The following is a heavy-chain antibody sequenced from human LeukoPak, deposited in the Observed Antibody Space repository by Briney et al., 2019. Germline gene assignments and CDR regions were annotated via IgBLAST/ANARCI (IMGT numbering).Heavy chain of an antibody. CDR1: GFTFSSYR. CDR2: ISSSSSYI. J-gene: IGHJ4*02. D-gene: IGHD5-12*01. Sequence: GGSLRLSCAASGFTFSSYRMNWVRQAPGKGLEWVSSISSSSSYIYYADSVKGRFTISRDNAKNSLYLQMNSLRAEDTAVYYCSRATRGGYDGYFDYWGQGTLVTVSS. V-gene: IGHV3-21*01. CDR3: SRATRGGYDGYFDY.